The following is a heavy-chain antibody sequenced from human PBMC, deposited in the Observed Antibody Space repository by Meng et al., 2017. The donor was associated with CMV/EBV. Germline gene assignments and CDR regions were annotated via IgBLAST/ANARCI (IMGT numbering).Heavy chain of an antibody. V-gene: IGHV5-51*01. D-gene: IGHD3-10*01. Sequence: GESLKISWKGSGYSFTSYWIGWVRQMPGKGLEWIGIIYPGDSDTRYSPSFQGQVTISADKSISTAYLQWSSLKASDTAMYYCASQGLNDYYDAGMGAFDIWGQGTMVTVSS. CDR1: GYSFTSYW. J-gene: IGHJ3*02. CDR3: ASQGLNDYYDAGMGAFDI. CDR2: IYPGDSDT.